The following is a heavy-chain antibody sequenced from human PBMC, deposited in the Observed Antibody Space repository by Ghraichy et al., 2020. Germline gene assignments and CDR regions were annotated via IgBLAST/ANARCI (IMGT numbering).Heavy chain of an antibody. J-gene: IGHJ4*02. CDR3: ARDLSLAMPGGFDY. Sequence: GGSLRLSCAASGFTFSRYSMNWVRQAPGKGLEWVSTISSSSSTYIYYADSVKGRFTISRDNAKNSLYLQMNSLRADDTAVYYCARDLSLAMPGGFDYWGQGTLVTVSA. CDR1: GFTFSRYS. V-gene: IGHV3-21*01. D-gene: IGHD2-2*01. CDR2: ISSSSSTYI.